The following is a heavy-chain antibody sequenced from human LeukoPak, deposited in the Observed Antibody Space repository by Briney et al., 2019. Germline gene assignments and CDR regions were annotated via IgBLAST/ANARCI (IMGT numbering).Heavy chain of an antibody. CDR2: IKSKADGGTT. Sequence: GGSLRLSCAVSGFTLSNAWMSWVRPAAGRGLEWVGRIKSKADGGTTDYAAHVKGRFTISRDDSKNTLYLKMNSLKTEDTAVYYCTTAARTAICGVVTTYYYYMDVWGKGTTVTVSS. D-gene: IGHD3-3*01. J-gene: IGHJ6*03. CDR1: GFTLSNAW. CDR3: TTAARTAICGVVTTYYYYMDV. V-gene: IGHV3-15*01.